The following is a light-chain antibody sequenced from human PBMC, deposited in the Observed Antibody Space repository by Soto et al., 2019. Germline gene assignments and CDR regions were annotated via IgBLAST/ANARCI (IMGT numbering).Light chain of an antibody. CDR1: QGISSW. CDR3: QQYNSYSPA. Sequence: DIQMTQSPSTLSASVGARATITCRASQGISSWLAWYQQKPGKAPKLLIYDASSLESGVPSRFSGSGSGTEFTLTISSLQPDDFATYYCQQYNSYSPAFGQGTKVDNK. CDR2: DAS. V-gene: IGKV1-5*01. J-gene: IGKJ1*01.